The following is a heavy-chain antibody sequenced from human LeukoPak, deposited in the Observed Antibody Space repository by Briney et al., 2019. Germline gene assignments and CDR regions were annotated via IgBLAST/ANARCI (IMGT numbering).Heavy chain of an antibody. CDR2: INHSGST. D-gene: IGHD6-13*01. CDR1: GGSFSGYY. CDR3: ARVRIAAAGQHYYYYYGMDV. V-gene: IGHV4-34*01. J-gene: IGHJ6*04. Sequence: SETLSLTCAVYGGSFSGYYWSWIRQPPGKGLEWIGEINHSGSTNYNPSLKSRVTISVDTSKNQFSLKLSSVTAADTAVYYCARVRIAAAGQHYYYYYGMDVWGKGTTVTVSS.